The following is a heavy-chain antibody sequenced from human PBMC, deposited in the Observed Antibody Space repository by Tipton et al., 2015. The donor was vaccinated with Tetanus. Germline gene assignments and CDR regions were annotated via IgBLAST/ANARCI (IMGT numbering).Heavy chain of an antibody. J-gene: IGHJ4*02. Sequence: TLSLTCTVSGDSLSNGDYYWSWIRQPPGKGLESIGYIYYSGSTYYNPSLKSRVTISVDTSKNQFSLRLSSVTAADTAVYYCARSNFAYSKKGPFDSWGQGMLVTVSS. CDR1: GDSLSNGDYY. D-gene: IGHD2-21*01. V-gene: IGHV4-30-4*01. CDR3: ARSNFAYSKKGPFDS. CDR2: IYYSGST.